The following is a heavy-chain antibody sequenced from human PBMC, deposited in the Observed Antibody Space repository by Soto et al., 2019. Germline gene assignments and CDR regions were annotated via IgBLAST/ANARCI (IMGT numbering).Heavy chain of an antibody. CDR3: ARTRITMVRGVIDYYYGMDV. Sequence: QVQLVQSGAEVKKPGASVKVSCKASGYTFTSYYMHWVRQAPGQGLEWVGIINPSGGSTSYAQKFQGRVTMTRDTSTSTVYMELSSLRSEDTAVYYCARTRITMVRGVIDYYYGMDVWGQGTTVTVSS. D-gene: IGHD3-10*01. CDR2: INPSGGST. V-gene: IGHV1-46*01. J-gene: IGHJ6*02. CDR1: GYTFTSYY.